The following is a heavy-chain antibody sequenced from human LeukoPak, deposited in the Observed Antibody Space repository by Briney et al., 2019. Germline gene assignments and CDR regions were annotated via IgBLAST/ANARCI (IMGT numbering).Heavy chain of an antibody. CDR3: ASSGYSYGLIDY. V-gene: IGHV3-33*01. D-gene: IGHD5-18*01. CDR2: IWYDGSNK. CDR1: GFTFSSYG. J-gene: IGHJ4*02. Sequence: QPGRSLRLSCAASGFTFSSYGMHWVRQAPGKGLEWVAVIWYDGSNKYYADSVKGRFTISRDNSKNTLYLQMNSLRAEDTAVYYCASSGYSYGLIDYWGQGTLVTVSS.